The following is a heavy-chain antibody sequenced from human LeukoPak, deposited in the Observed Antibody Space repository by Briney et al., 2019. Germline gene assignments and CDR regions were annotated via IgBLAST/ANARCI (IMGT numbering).Heavy chain of an antibody. V-gene: IGHV4-4*02. CDR1: GGSISSSNW. CDR3: ARDRGTWNDDGFDY. D-gene: IGHD1-1*01. J-gene: IGHJ4*02. Sequence: SETLSLTCAVSGGSISSSNWWSWVRQPPGKGLEWIGEIYHSGSTNYNPSLKSRVTISVDKSKNQFSLKLSSVTAADTAVYYCARDRGTWNDDGFDYWGQGTLVTVSS. CDR2: IYHSGST.